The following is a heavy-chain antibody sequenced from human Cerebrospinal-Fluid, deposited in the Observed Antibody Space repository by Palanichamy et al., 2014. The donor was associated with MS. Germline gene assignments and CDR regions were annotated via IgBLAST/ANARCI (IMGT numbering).Heavy chain of an antibody. CDR1: GGSISSGSYY. Sequence: QLQLQESGPGLVKPSETLSLTCTVSGGSISSGSYYWVWIRQPPGKGLEWIGSLYSSGSTYYNPSLKSRVTISVDTPKNQFSLNLNSVTAADTAVYYCARSEFSSTVDYWGQGTLVTVSS. J-gene: IGHJ4*02. CDR2: LYSSGST. CDR3: ARSEFSSTVDY. V-gene: IGHV4-39*01. D-gene: IGHD2-15*01.